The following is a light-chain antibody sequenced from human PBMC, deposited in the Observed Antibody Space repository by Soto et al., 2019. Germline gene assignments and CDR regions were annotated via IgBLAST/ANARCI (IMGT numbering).Light chain of an antibody. CDR3: QQYGSSPQS. J-gene: IGKJ4*01. V-gene: IGKV3-20*01. CDR2: GAS. CDR1: QSVSSSY. Sequence: EIVLTQSPGTLSLSPGERATLSCRASQSVSSSYLAWYQHKPGQAPRLLIYGASSRASGIPDRFSGSGSGTDFTVTISRLEREDFAVYYCQQYGSSPQSFGGGTKVEIK.